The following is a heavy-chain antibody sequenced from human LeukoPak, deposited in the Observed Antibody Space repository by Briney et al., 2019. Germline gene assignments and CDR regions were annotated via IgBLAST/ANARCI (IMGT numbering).Heavy chain of an antibody. CDR3: ARGQGKYSYGYGFDY. J-gene: IGHJ4*02. V-gene: IGHV1-18*01. CDR1: GYTFTSYG. Sequence: ASLKVSCKASGYTFTSYGISWVRQAPGQGLEWMGWISAYNGNTNYAQKLQGRVTMTTDTSTSTAYMELRSLRSDDTAVYYCARGQGKYSYGYGFDYWGQGTLVTVSS. CDR2: ISAYNGNT. D-gene: IGHD5-18*01.